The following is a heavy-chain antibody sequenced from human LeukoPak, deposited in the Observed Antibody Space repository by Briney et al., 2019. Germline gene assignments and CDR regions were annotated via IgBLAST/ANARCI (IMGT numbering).Heavy chain of an antibody. CDR3: ARRIGLQFDY. V-gene: IGHV4-59*08. J-gene: IGHJ4*02. D-gene: IGHD5-24*01. CDR1: GGSISSYY. CDR2: IYYSGST. Sequence: SETLSLTCTVSGGSISSYYWSWIRHPPRNGLEWIGYIYYSGSTNYNPSLKSRVTISVDTSKNQFSLKLSSVTAADTAVYYCARRIGLQFDYWGQGTLVTVSS.